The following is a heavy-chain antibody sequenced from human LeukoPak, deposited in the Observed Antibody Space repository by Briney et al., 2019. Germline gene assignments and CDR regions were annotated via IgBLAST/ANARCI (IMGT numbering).Heavy chain of an antibody. Sequence: GGSLRLSCAASGLTFSSYAMSWVRQAPGKGLGWVSVISGIGGSTYYEDSVKGRFTISRDNSKNTLYLQIDSLRVDDTAVYYCAKEVGYFDYWGKGTLVTVSS. V-gene: IGHV3-23*01. J-gene: IGHJ4*02. CDR2: ISGIGGST. CDR3: AKEVGYFDY. CDR1: GLTFSSYA.